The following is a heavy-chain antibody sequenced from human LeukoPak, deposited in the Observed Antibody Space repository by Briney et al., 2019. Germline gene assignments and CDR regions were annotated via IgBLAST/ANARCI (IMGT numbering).Heavy chain of an antibody. V-gene: IGHV5-51*01. Sequence: GESLKISCRGSGYTFSNYWIGWVRQMPGKGLEWMGIIYPGDSDTRYSPSFQGQVTISADKSISTAYLQWSSLKASDTAMYYCAGRNTDFDYWGQGTLVTVSS. D-gene: IGHD2-2*02. CDR3: AGRNTDFDY. CDR2: IYPGDSDT. CDR1: GYTFSNYW. J-gene: IGHJ4*02.